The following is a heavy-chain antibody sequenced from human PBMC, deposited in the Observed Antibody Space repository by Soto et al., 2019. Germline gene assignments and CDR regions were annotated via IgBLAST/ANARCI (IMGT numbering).Heavy chain of an antibody. CDR3: ARRYCSSWYWPVAFDI. Sequence: GESLKISCKGSGYSFTSYWIGWVRQMPGKGLEWMGIIYPGDSDTRYSPSFQGQVTISADKSISTAYLQWSSLKASDTAMYYCARRYCSSWYWPVAFDIWGQGTMVTVSS. CDR1: GYSFTSYW. D-gene: IGHD6-13*01. J-gene: IGHJ3*02. V-gene: IGHV5-51*01. CDR2: IYPGDSDT.